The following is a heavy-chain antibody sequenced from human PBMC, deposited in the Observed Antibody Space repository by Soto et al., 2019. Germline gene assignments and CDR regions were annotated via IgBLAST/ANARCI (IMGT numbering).Heavy chain of an antibody. J-gene: IGHJ6*02. CDR2: IYYSGST. V-gene: IGHV4-39*01. CDR1: GGSISSSSYY. CDR3: ASGGHGSYWGGYYYYGMDV. Sequence: QLQLQESGPGLVKPSETLSLTCTVSGGSISSSSYYWGWIRQPPGKGLEWIGSIYYSGSTYYNPSLKSRVTISVDTSKNQFSLKLSSVTAADTAVYYCASGGHGSYWGGYYYYGMDVWGQGTTVTVSS. D-gene: IGHD7-27*01.